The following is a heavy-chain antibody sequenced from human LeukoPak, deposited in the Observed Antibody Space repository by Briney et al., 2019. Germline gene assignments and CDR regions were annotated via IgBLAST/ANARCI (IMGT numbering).Heavy chain of an antibody. CDR2: ISGSGGGP. Sequence: GGSLRLSCAASGFTFSTYSMNWVRQAPGKGLEWVSRISGSGGGPYYADSVKGRFTISRDSSKNTLYLQMNSLRVEDTAVYYCTSRGFGELQKSYNYWGQGTLVTVSS. CDR1: GFTFSTYS. V-gene: IGHV3-23*01. J-gene: IGHJ4*02. CDR3: TSRGFGELQKSYNY. D-gene: IGHD3-10*01.